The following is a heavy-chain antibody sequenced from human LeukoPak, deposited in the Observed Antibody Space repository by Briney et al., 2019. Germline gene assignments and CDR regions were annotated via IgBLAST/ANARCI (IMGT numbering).Heavy chain of an antibody. J-gene: IGHJ4*02. CDR1: GGSISSGSYY. D-gene: IGHD2-21*01. V-gene: IGHV4-61*02. Sequence: SQTLSLTCTVSGGSISSGSYYWSGIRQPAGKGLEWIGRIYTSGSTNYNPSLKSRVTISVDTSKNQFSLKLSSVTAADTAVYYCARADFGGNSDYWGQGTLVTVSS. CDR2: IYTSGST. CDR3: ARADFGGNSDY.